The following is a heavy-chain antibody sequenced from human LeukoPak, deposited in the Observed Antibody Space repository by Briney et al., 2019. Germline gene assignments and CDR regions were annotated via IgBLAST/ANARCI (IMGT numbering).Heavy chain of an antibody. CDR2: IYSGGNT. CDR3: ARAPPGTYYFAL. V-gene: IGHV3-53*01. Sequence: GGSLRLSCAASGFTFSDYGMSWVRQAPGKGLEWVSVIYSGGNTYYADSVKGRFSISRDNSKNTTYLQMNSLRAEDTAVYYCARAPPGTYYFALWGQGTLVSVSS. CDR1: GFTFSDYG. D-gene: IGHD3-16*01. J-gene: IGHJ4*02.